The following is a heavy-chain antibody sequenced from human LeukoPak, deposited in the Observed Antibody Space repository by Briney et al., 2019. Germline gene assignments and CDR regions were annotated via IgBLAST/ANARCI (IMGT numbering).Heavy chain of an antibody. Sequence: GGSLRLSCAASGFTFDDYGMHWVRQPPGKGLEWVSGISWNSGSIAYADSVKGRFTISRDNAKNSLYLQMNSLRAEDTALYYCAKGYCSSTSCLWIYWGQGTLVTVSS. CDR2: ISWNSGSI. CDR3: AKGYCSSTSCLWIY. V-gene: IGHV3-9*01. J-gene: IGHJ4*02. D-gene: IGHD2-2*01. CDR1: GFTFDDYG.